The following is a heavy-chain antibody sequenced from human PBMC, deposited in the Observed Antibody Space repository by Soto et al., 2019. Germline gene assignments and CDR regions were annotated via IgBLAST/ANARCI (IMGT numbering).Heavy chain of an antibody. Sequence: GGSLRLSCAASGFTFSGYAMTWVRQAPGKRLEWVSSITGSGTSTYYADSVKGRFIISRDNSKNTVSLQMNSLRAHDTAVYYCGNCPDFYYYSMDVCGKRTTVTVSS. CDR3: GNCPDFYYYSMDV. CDR1: GFTFSGYA. CDR2: ITGSGTST. V-gene: IGHV3-23*01. J-gene: IGHJ6*04.